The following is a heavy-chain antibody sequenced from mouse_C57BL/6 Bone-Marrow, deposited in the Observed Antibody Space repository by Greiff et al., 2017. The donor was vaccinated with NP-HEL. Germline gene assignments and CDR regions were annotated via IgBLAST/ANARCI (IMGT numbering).Heavy chain of an antibody. Sequence: EVKLVESGGGLVKPGGSLKLSCAASGFTFSSYAMSWVRQTPEKRLEWVATISDGGSYTYYPDNVKGRFTISRDNAKNNLYLQMSHLKSEDTAMYYCAGDYGRDMDYWGQGTSVTVSS. V-gene: IGHV5-4*03. J-gene: IGHJ4*01. D-gene: IGHD2-4*01. CDR2: ISDGGSYT. CDR3: AGDYGRDMDY. CDR1: GFTFSSYA.